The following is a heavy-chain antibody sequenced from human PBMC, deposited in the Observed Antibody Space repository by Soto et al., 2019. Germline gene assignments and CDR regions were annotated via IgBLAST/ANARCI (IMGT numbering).Heavy chain of an antibody. J-gene: IGHJ3*02. Sequence: SETLSLTCTVSGGSISSSSYYWGWIRQPPGKGLEWIGSIYYSGSTYYNPSLKSRVTISVDTSKNQFSLKLSSVTAADTAVYYCARHRKRANSGPVRGAFDIWGQGTMVTVSS. V-gene: IGHV4-39*01. CDR2: IYYSGST. CDR3: ARHRKRANSGPVRGAFDI. D-gene: IGHD3-10*01. CDR1: GGSISSSSYY.